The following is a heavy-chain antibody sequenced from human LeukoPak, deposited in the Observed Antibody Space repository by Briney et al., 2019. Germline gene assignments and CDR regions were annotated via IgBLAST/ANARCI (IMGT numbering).Heavy chain of an antibody. Sequence: SETLSLTCTVSGGSITSYYWSWIRQPPAKGLEWMGYIYSCGSNNYNPSLKSRVTLSVGTSRNLFFLKLNSVTAADTAVYFWARHYYDRSGSYSFDGGGQGALVTVSS. CDR3: ARHYYDRSGSYSFDG. J-gene: IGHJ4*02. D-gene: IGHD3-22*01. CDR2: IYSCGSN. V-gene: IGHV4-59*08. CDR1: GGSITSYY.